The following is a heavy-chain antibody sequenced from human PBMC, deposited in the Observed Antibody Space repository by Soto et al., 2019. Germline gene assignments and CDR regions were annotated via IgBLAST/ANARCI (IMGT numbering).Heavy chain of an antibody. D-gene: IGHD3-3*01. J-gene: IGHJ6*02. CDR3: AAAVWKGYSEYYYGRDV. CDR2: TIPIFSTT. V-gene: IGHV1-69*01. Sequence: QVQLVQSGAEVRKPGSSVTVYCKAFGGTFISYAFSWVRQAPGQGLEWMGGTIPIFSTTHYAQNLQGRVTITADGSTSTAYTELSSLRSEDTAVYYCAAAVWKGYSEYYYGRDVWGRGTTVTVSS. CDR1: GGTFISYA.